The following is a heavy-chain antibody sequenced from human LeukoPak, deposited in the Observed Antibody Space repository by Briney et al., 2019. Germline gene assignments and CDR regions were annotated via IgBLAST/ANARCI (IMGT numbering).Heavy chain of an antibody. CDR2: ISYDGSNK. J-gene: IGHJ3*02. CDR3: AREESSGIFGVVITDAFDI. Sequence: GGFLRLSCAASGFTFSSYAMHWVRQAPGKGLEWVAVISYDGSNKYYADSVKGRFTISRDNSKNTLYLQMNSLRAEDTAVYYCAREESSGIFGVVITDAFDIWGQGTMVTVSS. CDR1: GFTFSSYA. V-gene: IGHV3-30-3*01. D-gene: IGHD3-3*01.